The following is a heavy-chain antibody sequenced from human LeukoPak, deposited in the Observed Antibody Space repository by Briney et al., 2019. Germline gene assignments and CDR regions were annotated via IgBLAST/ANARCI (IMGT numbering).Heavy chain of an antibody. D-gene: IGHD2-15*01. J-gene: IGHJ4*02. CDR3: AKAEGRVVVPLGPFDY. CDR1: GFTFSSYA. CDR2: ISGSGGST. V-gene: IGHV3-23*01. Sequence: GGSLRLSCAASGFTFSSYAMSWVRQAPGKRLEWVSAISGSGGSTYYADSVKGRFTISRDNSKNTLYLQMNSLRAEDTAVYYCAKAEGRVVVPLGPFDYWGQGTLVTVSS.